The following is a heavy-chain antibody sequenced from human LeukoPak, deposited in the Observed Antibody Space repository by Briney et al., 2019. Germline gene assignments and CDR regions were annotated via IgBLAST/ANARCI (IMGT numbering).Heavy chain of an antibody. V-gene: IGHV4-34*01. D-gene: IGHD5-24*01. J-gene: IGHJ4*02. CDR2: INHSGST. CDR1: GGSFSGYY. Sequence: KPSETLSLTCAVYGGSFSGYYWSWIRQPPGKGLEWIGEINHSGSTNYNPSLKSRVTISVDTSKNQFSLKLSSVTAADTAVYYCARRGGWLQSNFDYWGQGTLVTVSS. CDR3: ARRGGWLQSNFDY.